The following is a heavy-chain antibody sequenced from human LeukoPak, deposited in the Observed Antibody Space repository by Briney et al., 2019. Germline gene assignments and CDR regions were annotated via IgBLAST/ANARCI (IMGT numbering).Heavy chain of an antibody. V-gene: IGHV7-4-1*02. J-gene: IGHJ4*02. CDR3: ARDKYSTMVRGVFDY. D-gene: IGHD3-10*01. Sequence: ASVKVSCKAPGYTFTSYAMNWVRQAPGQGLEWMGWINSNTGNPTYAQGFTGRFVFSLDTSVSTAYLQISSLKAEDTAVYYCARDKYSTMVRGVFDYWGQGTLVTVSS. CDR1: GYTFTSYA. CDR2: INSNTGNP.